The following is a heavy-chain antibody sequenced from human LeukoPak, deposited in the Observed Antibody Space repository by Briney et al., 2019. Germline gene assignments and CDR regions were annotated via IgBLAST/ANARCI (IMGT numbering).Heavy chain of an antibody. CDR1: GFPFVDYA. V-gene: IGHV3-49*04. J-gene: IGHJ4*02. CDR3: SRSYGDYESFDY. Sequence: GPLSLSCPASGFPFVDYAMSGVRQAQGKGREWAGFIRSKAYGGTTEYAASVKGRFTISRDDSKSIDYLQMNSLKTEDTAVYYCSRSYGDYESFDYWGQGTLVTVSS. CDR2: IRSKAYGGTT. D-gene: IGHD4-17*01.